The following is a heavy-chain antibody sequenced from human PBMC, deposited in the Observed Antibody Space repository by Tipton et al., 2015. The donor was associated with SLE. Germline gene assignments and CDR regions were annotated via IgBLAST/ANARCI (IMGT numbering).Heavy chain of an antibody. CDR3: ARTRIAAAFFDY. J-gene: IGHJ4*02. CDR2: IYYSGST. CDR1: GGSISSYY. Sequence: TLSLTCTVSGGSISSYYWSWIRPPPGKGLEWIGYIYYSGSTNYTPSLKSRVTISVDTSKNQFSLKRSSVTAADTAVYYCARTRIAAAFFDYWGQGTLVTVSS. D-gene: IGHD6-13*01. V-gene: IGHV4-59*08.